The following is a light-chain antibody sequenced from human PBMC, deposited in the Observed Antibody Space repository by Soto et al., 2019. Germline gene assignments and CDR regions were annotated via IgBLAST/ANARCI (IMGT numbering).Light chain of an antibody. Sequence: EIVLTQSPVTLSLSPGERGTLSCRASQSVGTSLAWYQQKPGQAPRLLIYGASNRATGIPARFSGSGSGTEFTLTISSLQSEDFAVYYCQQYNNWPRTFGQGTKVDIK. J-gene: IGKJ1*01. CDR2: GAS. V-gene: IGKV3-15*01. CDR1: QSVGTS. CDR3: QQYNNWPRT.